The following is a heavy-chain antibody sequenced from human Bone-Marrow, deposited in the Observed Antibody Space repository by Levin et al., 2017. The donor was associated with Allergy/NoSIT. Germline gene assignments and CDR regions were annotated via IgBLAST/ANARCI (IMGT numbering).Heavy chain of an antibody. Sequence: TSETLSLTCTVSGGSISSYYWSWIRQPAGKGLEWIGRIYTSGSTNYNPSLKSRVTMSVDTSKNQFSLKLSSVTAADTAVYYCARVYELIAAAGTGWFDPWGQGTLVTVSS. D-gene: IGHD6-13*01. V-gene: IGHV4-4*07. CDR3: ARVYELIAAAGTGWFDP. CDR2: IYTSGST. CDR1: GGSISSYY. J-gene: IGHJ5*02.